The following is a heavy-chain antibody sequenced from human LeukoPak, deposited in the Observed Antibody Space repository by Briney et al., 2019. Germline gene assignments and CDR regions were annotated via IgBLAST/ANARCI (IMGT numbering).Heavy chain of an antibody. Sequence: GSLRLSCAASGFTFSSYWMSWVRQAPGKGLEWVANIKQDGSEKYYVDSVKGRFTISRDNDKNSLYLQMNGLRAEDTAVYYCARQGGSFFSFSTFFDYWGQGTLVTVSS. V-gene: IGHV3-7*01. CDR1: GFTFSSYW. D-gene: IGHD1-26*01. CDR2: IKQDGSEK. J-gene: IGHJ4*02. CDR3: ARQGGSFFSFSTFFDY.